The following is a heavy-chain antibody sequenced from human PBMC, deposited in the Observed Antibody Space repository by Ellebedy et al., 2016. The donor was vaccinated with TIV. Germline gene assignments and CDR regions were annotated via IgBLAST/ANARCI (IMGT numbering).Heavy chain of an antibody. V-gene: IGHV3-23*01. J-gene: IGHJ4*02. Sequence: GGSLRLXXATSGIRIGDFFMSWVRQAPGRGLQWVSTISAGGDDTYLADSVKGRFTISRDNSRNILYLQMSSLRDEDSAIYYCREGHYSDVWGQGTKVTVSA. CDR3: REGHYSDV. CDR1: GIRIGDFF. CDR2: ISAGGDDT.